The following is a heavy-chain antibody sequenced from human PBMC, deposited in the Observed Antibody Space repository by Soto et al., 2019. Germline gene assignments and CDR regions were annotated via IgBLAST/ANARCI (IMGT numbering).Heavy chain of an antibody. CDR1: GGSFSGYY. CDR2: INHSGST. Sequence: SGTLSLTCAVYGGSFSGYYWSWIRQPPGKGLEWIGEINHSGSTNYNPSLKSRVTISVDTSKNQFSLKLSSVTAADTAVYYCARARNFPVYYFDYWGQGTLVTVSS. J-gene: IGHJ4*02. CDR3: ARARNFPVYYFDY. V-gene: IGHV4-34*01. D-gene: IGHD2-8*01.